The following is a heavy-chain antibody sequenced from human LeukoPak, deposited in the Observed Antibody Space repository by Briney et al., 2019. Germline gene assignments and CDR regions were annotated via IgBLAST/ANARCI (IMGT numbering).Heavy chain of an antibody. CDR3: ARRAGAYSHPYDY. D-gene: IGHD4/OR15-4a*01. V-gene: IGHV3-53*01. CDR2: IYSDNT. Sequence: GGSLRLSCAASGFTLSSYAMSWVRQAPGKGLEWVSFIYSDNTHYSDSVKGRFTISRDNSKNTLYLQMNSLRAEDTAVYYCARRAGAYSHPYDYWGQGTLVTVSS. J-gene: IGHJ4*02. CDR1: GFTLSSYA.